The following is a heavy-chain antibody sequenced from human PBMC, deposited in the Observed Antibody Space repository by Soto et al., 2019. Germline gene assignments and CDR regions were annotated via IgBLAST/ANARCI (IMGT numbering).Heavy chain of an antibody. CDR2: ISNRGSDT. D-gene: IGHD6-13*01. Sequence: GGSLRLSCAGSGFTFINYAMTWVRQAPGKGLEWVSSISNRGSDTYYVDSVKGRFTISRDNSKNTLYLQMNSLRAEDTAVYYCAKDTYSSSWYFWGQGTLVTVSS. CDR1: GFTFINYA. CDR3: AKDTYSSSWYF. J-gene: IGHJ4*02. V-gene: IGHV3-23*01.